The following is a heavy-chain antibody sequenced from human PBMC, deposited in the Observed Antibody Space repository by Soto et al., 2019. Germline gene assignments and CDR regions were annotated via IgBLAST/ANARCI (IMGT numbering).Heavy chain of an antibody. D-gene: IGHD3-10*01. Sequence: LRLSCEASGFTFSSNAMTWVRQAPGKGLEWVSAISDSGGSTYYADSVAGRFTISRDNSRHTLYLQMNSLRAEDTAIYYCAKALGRDFSDFDSWGQVTQVTVSS. CDR1: GFTFSSNA. J-gene: IGHJ4*02. CDR3: AKALGRDFSDFDS. V-gene: IGHV3-23*01. CDR2: ISDSGGST.